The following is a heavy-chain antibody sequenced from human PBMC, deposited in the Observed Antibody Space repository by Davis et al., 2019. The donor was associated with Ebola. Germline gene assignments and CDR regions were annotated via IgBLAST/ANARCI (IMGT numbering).Heavy chain of an antibody. CDR1: GFTSSSFA. Sequence: PGRSLRLSCAASGFTSSSFAMNWLRQTPGTGLEWVPAISGSGDNTFYADSVKGRFTISRDSSKNTLYLQMSNLIAEDTAVYYCGIGCNVYGGKGVGHYYGVGVWGEGGTITVSS. D-gene: IGHD4-23*01. CDR3: GIGCNVYGGKGVGHYYGVGV. J-gene: IGHJ6*04. V-gene: IGHV3-23*01. CDR2: ISGSGDNT.